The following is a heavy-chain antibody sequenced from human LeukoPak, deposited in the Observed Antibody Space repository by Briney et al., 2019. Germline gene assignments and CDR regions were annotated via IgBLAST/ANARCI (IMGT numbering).Heavy chain of an antibody. CDR1: GGSISSGTYY. V-gene: IGHV4-61*02. J-gene: IGHJ4*02. CDR2: IYTSGST. Sequence: SETLSLTCTVSGGSISSGTYYWSWIRQPAGKGLEWIGRIYTSGSTNYNPSLKSRVTISVDTSKNQFSLKLSSVTAADTAVYYCARGYYYGSSGYYIDYWGQGTLVTVSS. CDR3: ARGYYYGSSGYYIDY. D-gene: IGHD3-22*01.